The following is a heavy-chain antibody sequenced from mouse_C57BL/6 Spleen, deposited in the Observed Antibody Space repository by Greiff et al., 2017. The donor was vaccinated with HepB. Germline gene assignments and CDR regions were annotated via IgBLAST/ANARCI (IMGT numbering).Heavy chain of an antibody. CDR2: IDPSDSET. CDR1: GYTFTSYW. V-gene: IGHV1-52*01. Sequence: QVQLQQPGAELVRPGSSVKLSCKASGYTFTSYWMHWVKQRPIQGLEWIGNIDPSDSETHYNQKFKDKATLTVDKSSSTAYMQRSSLTSEDSAVYYCAGGDSSGPFAYWGQGTLVTVSA. D-gene: IGHD3-2*02. CDR3: AGGDSSGPFAY. J-gene: IGHJ3*01.